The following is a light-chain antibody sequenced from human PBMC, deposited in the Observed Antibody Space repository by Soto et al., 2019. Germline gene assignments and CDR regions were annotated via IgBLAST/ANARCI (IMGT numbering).Light chain of an antibody. Sequence: KNSAAALSLSQRERATVSCRVSQPVNNKYLAWCQQTPGKAPKLLIYGASRRASGIPDRFSGRASGTDFTLTISSLQPEDVAVYFCQVYADLPITFGQGTRLEIK. J-gene: IGKJ5*01. CDR2: GAS. CDR3: QVYADLPIT. V-gene: IGKV3-20*01. CDR1: QPVNNKY.